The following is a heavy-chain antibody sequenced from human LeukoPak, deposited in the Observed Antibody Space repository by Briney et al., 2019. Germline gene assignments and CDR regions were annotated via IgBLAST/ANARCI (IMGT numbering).Heavy chain of an antibody. D-gene: IGHD5-18*01. CDR2: LSGTGASA. Sequence: GGSLRLSCEASGFTFSPYAMTWVRQAPGKGLEWVSSLSGTGASAYYADSVKGRFIISRDNSKNTLYLQMNSLGAEDTAVYYCAKGQDTYGHPFDYWGQGTLVTVSS. V-gene: IGHV3-23*01. CDR1: GFTFSPYA. CDR3: AKGQDTYGHPFDY. J-gene: IGHJ4*02.